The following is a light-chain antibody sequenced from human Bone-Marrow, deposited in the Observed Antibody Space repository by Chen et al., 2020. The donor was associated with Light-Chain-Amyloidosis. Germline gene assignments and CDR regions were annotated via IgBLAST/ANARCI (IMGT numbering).Light chain of an antibody. V-gene: IGKV1-39*01. J-gene: IGKJ1*01. Sequence: DVQLTQSPSSLSASVGDRVTITCRASQKIDTYLNWYQQRPGRAPKLLIYSVSRLQSGVPSRFSGSGSATQFTLTISSLQPEDFASYYCQQSFITPRTFGQGTRVE. CDR1: QKIDTY. CDR2: SVS. CDR3: QQSFITPRT.